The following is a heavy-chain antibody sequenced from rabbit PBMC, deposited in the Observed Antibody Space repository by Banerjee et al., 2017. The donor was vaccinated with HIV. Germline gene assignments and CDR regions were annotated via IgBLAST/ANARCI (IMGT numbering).Heavy chain of an antibody. Sequence: QSLEESGGDLVKPGASLTLTCSASGFSFSSDGISWVRQAPGKGLEWIAYIYTSSTDTLYATWAKGRVTISKTSSTTVTLQMTSLTAADTATYFCARDSAGREDFNLWGQGTLVTVS. CDR3: ARDSAGREDFNL. J-gene: IGHJ4*01. V-gene: IGHV1S40*01. CDR1: GFSFSSDG. CDR2: IYTSSTDT. D-gene: IGHD4-2*01.